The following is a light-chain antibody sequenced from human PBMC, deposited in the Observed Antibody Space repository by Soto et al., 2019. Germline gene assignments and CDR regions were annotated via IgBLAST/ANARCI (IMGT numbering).Light chain of an antibody. CDR2: KAS. J-gene: IGKJ1*01. Sequence: DIQMTQSPSTLSASVGDRVTITCRASQSISNWLAWYQQTPGKAPKVLIYKASSLESGVPSRFSGSGAGTEFTLTISSLQHDDFATYYCQQYNSYPWTFGQGTKVEIK. CDR1: QSISNW. CDR3: QQYNSYPWT. V-gene: IGKV1-5*03.